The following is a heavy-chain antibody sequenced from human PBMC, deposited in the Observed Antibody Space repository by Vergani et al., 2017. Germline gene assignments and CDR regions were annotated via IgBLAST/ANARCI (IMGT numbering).Heavy chain of an antibody. CDR3: ARGSDYDGSGGYRFDP. J-gene: IGHJ5*02. V-gene: IGHV1-18*01. D-gene: IGHD3-10*01. Sequence: QVQLVQSGAEVKKPGASVKVSCKASGYTFTSYGISWVRQAPGQGLEWMGWISAYNGNKNYAQKLQGRVTMTTDTSTSTAYMELRSLRADDTAVYYCARGSDYDGSGGYRFDPWGQGTLVTVTS. CDR1: GYTFTSYG. CDR2: ISAYNGNK.